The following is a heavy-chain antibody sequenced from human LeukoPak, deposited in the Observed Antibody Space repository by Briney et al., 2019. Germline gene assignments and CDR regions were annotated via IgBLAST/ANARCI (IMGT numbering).Heavy chain of an antibody. D-gene: IGHD5-18*01. V-gene: IGHV1-2*02. J-gene: IGHJ4*02. CDR2: TNPDSGGT. CDR3: ARTQRGYSYGYYFDY. Sequence: ASVKVSCKASGYTFTDYYMHWVRQAPGQGLEWMGWTNPDSGGTNYAEKFQGRVTMTTDTSTSIAYMELRSLRSDDTAVYYCARTQRGYSYGYYFDYWGQGTLVTVSS. CDR1: GYTFTDYY.